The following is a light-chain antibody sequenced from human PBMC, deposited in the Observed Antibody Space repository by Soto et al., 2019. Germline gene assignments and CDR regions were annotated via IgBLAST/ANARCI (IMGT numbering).Light chain of an antibody. CDR3: AAWDDSLDGPV. CDR1: SSNIGSNT. J-gene: IGLJ3*02. CDR2: SNN. Sequence: QSVLTQPPSASGAPGQRVTISCSGSSSNIGSNTVNWYQQFPGTAPRVLMYSNNQRPSGVPDRFSGSKSGTSVFLAISGLKSYDEADYYCAAWDDSLDGPVFGGGTKLTVL. V-gene: IGLV1-44*01.